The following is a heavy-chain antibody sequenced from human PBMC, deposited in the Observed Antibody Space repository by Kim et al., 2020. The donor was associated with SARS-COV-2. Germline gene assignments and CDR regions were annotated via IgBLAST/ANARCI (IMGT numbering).Heavy chain of an antibody. CDR1: GFTFDDYA. CDR2: ISWNSGSI. CDR3: AKVYYYDSSGYYGGAFDI. V-gene: IGHV3-9*01. D-gene: IGHD3-22*01. J-gene: IGHJ3*02. Sequence: GGSLRLSCAASGFTFDDYAMHWVRQAPGKGLEWVSGISWNSGSIGYADSVKGRFTISRDNAKNSLYLQMNSLRAEDTALYYCAKVYYYDSSGYYGGAFDIWGQGTMVTVSS.